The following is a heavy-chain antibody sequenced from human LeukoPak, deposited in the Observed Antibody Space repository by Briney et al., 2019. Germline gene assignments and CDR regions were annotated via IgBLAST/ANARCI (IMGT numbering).Heavy chain of an antibody. CDR3: ARGDRPAHDFWSGIAYYMDV. J-gene: IGHJ6*03. CDR1: GFTFSSYA. Sequence: GGSLRLSCAASGFTFSSYAMSWVRQAPGKGLVWVSRINSDGSSTSYADSVKGRFTISRDNAKNTLYLQTNSLRAEDTAVYYCARGDRPAHDFWSGIAYYMDVWGKGTTVTVSS. V-gene: IGHV3-74*01. D-gene: IGHD3-3*01. CDR2: INSDGSST.